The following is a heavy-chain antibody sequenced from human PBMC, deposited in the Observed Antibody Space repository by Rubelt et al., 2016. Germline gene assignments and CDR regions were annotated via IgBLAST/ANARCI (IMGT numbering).Heavy chain of an antibody. CDR3: ARSLFEYSSTTGLGS. J-gene: IGHJ5*01. Sequence: QVQLQQWGAGLLKPSETLSLTCAVYGGSLSGYYWSWIRQSPEKGLEWIGEINHIGSTNYNPPRKCRVTISTDTSKNQFSLRLNSVTAADTATYYCARSLFEYSSTTGLGSWGQGTLVTVSS. D-gene: IGHD6-6*01. CDR2: INHIGST. V-gene: IGHV4-34*01. CDR1: GGSLSGYY.